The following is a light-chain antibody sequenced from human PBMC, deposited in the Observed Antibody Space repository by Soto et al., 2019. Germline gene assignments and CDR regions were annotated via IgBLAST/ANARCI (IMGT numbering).Light chain of an antibody. J-gene: IGKJ1*01. V-gene: IGKV3-15*01. CDR2: GAS. CDR1: EGVSSS. CDR3: QQYHKWPLT. Sequence: EIVLTQSPGTLSLYPWEIATLSCRASEGVSSSYLAWYQQKPGQAPRLLIYGASTRATGIPARFSGSASGTEFTLTISSLQSEDFTVYYRQQYHKWPLTFGQGTKVDIK.